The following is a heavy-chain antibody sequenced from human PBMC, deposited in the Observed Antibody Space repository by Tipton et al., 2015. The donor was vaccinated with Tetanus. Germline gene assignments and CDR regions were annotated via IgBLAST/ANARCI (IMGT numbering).Heavy chain of an antibody. Sequence: LRLSCTVSGGSVSSGSYYWSWIRQRPGKGLEWIGYMFYGGSPKYNPSLKSRVTILVDKSKNQLSLKLRSVTAADTAVYYCARSADNWFDPWGPGTLVTVSS. J-gene: IGHJ5*02. V-gene: IGHV4-61*01. CDR3: ARSADNWFDP. CDR1: GGSVSSGSYY. CDR2: MFYGGSP.